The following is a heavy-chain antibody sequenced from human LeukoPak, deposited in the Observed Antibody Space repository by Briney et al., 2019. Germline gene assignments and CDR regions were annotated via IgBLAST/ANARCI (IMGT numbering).Heavy chain of an antibody. CDR1: GFTFSTYW. Sequence: GGSLRLSCAASGFTFSTYWMSWVRRAPGKGLEWVANIKQDGSEKYYVDSVKGRFTISRDNAKNSLYLQMSSLRAEDTAVYYCARGLGAPDYWGQGTLVTVSS. J-gene: IGHJ4*02. CDR3: ARGLGAPDY. V-gene: IGHV3-7*03. D-gene: IGHD1-26*01. CDR2: IKQDGSEK.